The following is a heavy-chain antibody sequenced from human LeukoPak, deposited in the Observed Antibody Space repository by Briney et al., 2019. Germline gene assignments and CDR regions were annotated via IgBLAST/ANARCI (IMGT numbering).Heavy chain of an antibody. J-gene: IGHJ4*02. CDR3: AKDRHSYGPIDY. Sequence: GGSLRLSCTASGFTFSDYYMSCIRHARGEGLEWVSYISSSGSTIYYADSVKGRFTISRDNAKNSLYLQMNSLRLEDTALYYCAKDRHSYGPIDYWGQGTLVTVSS. CDR2: ISSSGSTI. CDR1: GFTFSDYY. D-gene: IGHD5-18*01. V-gene: IGHV3-11*01.